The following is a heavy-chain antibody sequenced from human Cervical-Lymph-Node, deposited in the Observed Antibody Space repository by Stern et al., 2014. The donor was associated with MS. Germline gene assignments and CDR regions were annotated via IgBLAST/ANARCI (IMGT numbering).Heavy chain of an antibody. CDR1: GFTFSSYW. D-gene: IGHD6-19*01. Sequence: EVHLVASGGGLVQPGASLRLSWAASGFTFSSYWMHWVRQAPGKGLVWISRVSSDGSSTNYADSVKGRFTISRDNAKNTLFLDMNSLSAEDTAVYYCARGGGIAIAGRADSWGQGTLVTVSS. V-gene: IGHV3-74*02. CDR3: ARGGGIAIAGRADS. CDR2: VSSDGSST. J-gene: IGHJ5*01.